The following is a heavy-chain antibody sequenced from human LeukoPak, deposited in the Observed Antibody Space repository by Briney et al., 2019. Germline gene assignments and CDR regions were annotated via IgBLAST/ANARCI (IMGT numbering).Heavy chain of an antibody. CDR2: MYYSGST. Sequence: SETLSLTCTVSGGSISSYYWGWIRQPPGKGLEWIGSMYYSGSTYYNPSLKSRVTISVDTSKNQFSLKLSSVTAADTAVYYCASAVGGYSSSFNWLDPWGQGTLVTVSS. CDR1: GGSISSYY. CDR3: ASAVGGYSSSFNWLDP. J-gene: IGHJ5*02. D-gene: IGHD6-13*01. V-gene: IGHV4-39*07.